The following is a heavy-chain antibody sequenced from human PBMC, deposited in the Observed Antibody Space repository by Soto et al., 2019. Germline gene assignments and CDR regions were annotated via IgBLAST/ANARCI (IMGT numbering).Heavy chain of an antibody. CDR3: ARTWIGSPFDF. D-gene: IGHD5-12*01. CDR1: VASGGRDDYY. J-gene: IGHJ4*02. CDR2: IYYSGNT. V-gene: IGHV4-31*03. Sequence: TLSLTCTVSVASGGRDDYYWSWIRQQPGKGLEWIGYIYYSGNTNYNPSLKSRLTISVDTSKNQFSLQLRSVTAADTAVYYCARTWIGSPFDFWGQGSLVTVSS.